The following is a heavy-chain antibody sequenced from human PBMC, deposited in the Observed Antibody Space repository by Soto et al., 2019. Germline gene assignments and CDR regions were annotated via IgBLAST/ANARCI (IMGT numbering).Heavy chain of an antibody. J-gene: IGHJ4*02. V-gene: IGHV3-7*05. D-gene: IGHD6-13*01. Sequence: GGSLRLSCAASGFTFSSYWMSWVRQAPGKGLEWVANIKQDGSEKYYVDSVKGRFTISRDNAKNSLYLQMNSLRAEDTAVYYCARDSRSRTGYSSSWHRHDYWGQGTLVTVSS. CDR2: IKQDGSEK. CDR1: GFTFSSYW. CDR3: ARDSRSRTGYSSSWHRHDY.